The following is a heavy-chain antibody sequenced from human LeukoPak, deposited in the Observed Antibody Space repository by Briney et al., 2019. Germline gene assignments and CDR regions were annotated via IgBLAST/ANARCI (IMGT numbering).Heavy chain of an antibody. CDR3: ARSGVFTGYDAFDI. CDR1: GGSINISY. J-gene: IGHJ3*02. D-gene: IGHD6-13*01. CDR2: IYYRGSN. V-gene: IGHV4-59*08. Sequence: SETLSLTCTVSGGSINISYWSWIRQPPGKGLEWIGYIYYRGSNKYNPSLKRRVTISVDTSKKQYSLKLTSVTAADTAVYYCARSGVFTGYDAFDIWGQGTRVTVSS.